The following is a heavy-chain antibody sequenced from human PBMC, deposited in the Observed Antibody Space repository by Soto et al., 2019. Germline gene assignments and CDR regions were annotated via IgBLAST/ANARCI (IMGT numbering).Heavy chain of an antibody. CDR3: TRDRVEGYYASSGYSR. CDR1: GFCFSSYT. CDR2: ISAGSIFT. J-gene: IGHJ4*02. D-gene: IGHD3-22*01. Sequence: PGGSLRLSCEPSGFCFSSYTMNWVRQAPGKGLEWVSSISAGSIFTYYPDSVKGRFTISRDNAKNSLYLQMNSLRADDTAVYYCTRDRVEGYYASSGYSRWGQGTLVTVS. V-gene: IGHV3-21*01.